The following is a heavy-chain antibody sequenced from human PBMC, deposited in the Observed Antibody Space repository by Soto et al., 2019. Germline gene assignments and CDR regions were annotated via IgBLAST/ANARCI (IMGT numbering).Heavy chain of an antibody. D-gene: IGHD3-22*01. CDR1: GGAFRSYV. CDR2: IIHIFGTP. CDR3: ASSGYLYAMDV. J-gene: IGHJ6*02. Sequence: QVQLVQSGAEVKKSGSSVKVSCKASGGAFRSYVVNWVRQVPGQGLEWMGGIIHIFGTPKYAQKFQGRVTISADESASTVYMVLSSLRSDYTAVYYCASSGYLYAMDVWGQGTTVTVSS. V-gene: IGHV1-69*01.